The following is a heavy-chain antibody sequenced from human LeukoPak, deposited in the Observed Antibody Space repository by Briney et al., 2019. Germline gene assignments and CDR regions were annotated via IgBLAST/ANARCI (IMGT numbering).Heavy chain of an antibody. D-gene: IGHD3-22*01. CDR2: ISGSGGST. J-gene: IGHJ4*02. CDR3: AKDWLFRGDY. Sequence: GGSLRLSCAASGFTFSSYAMSWVRQAPGKGLGWVSAISGSGGSTYYADSVKGLFTISRDNSKNTLYLQMNSLRAEDTAVYYCAKDWLFRGDYWGQGTLVTVSS. CDR1: GFTFSSYA. V-gene: IGHV3-23*01.